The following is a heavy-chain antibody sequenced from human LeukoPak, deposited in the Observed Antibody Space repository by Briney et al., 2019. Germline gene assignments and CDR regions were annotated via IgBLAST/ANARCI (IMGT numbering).Heavy chain of an antibody. CDR3: AKGPTQVLRFLRDGKTYYMDV. CDR2: IWYDGNYQ. V-gene: IGHV3-33*06. D-gene: IGHD3-3*01. J-gene: IGHJ6*03. Sequence: GGSLRLSCAASGFTFSNYVMRWVRQAPGRGLECVAVIWYDGNYQYYEDSVKGRFTISRDNSNNTLYLQMDSLRVEDTAVYYCAKGPTQVLRFLRDGKTYYMDVWGNGTSVLVAS. CDR1: GFTFSNYV.